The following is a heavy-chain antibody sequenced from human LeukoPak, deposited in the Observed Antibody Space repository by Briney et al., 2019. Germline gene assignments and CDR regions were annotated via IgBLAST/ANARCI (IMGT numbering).Heavy chain of an antibody. V-gene: IGHV3-23*01. CDR1: GFTFSSYG. J-gene: IGHJ3*02. CDR3: ARMNYCSSTSCYVDAFDI. Sequence: PGGSLRLSCAASGFTFSSYGMSWVRQAPGKGLEWVSAISGSGGSTYYADSVKGRFTISRDNAKNSLYLQMNSLRAEDTAVYYCARMNYCSSTSCYVDAFDIWGQGTMVTVSS. CDR2: ISGSGGST. D-gene: IGHD2-2*01.